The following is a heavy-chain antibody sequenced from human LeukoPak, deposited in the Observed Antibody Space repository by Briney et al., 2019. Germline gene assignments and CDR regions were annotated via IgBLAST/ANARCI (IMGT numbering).Heavy chain of an antibody. V-gene: IGHV4-59*08. Sequence: PSETLSLTCTVSGGSISSYYWSWIRQPPGKGLEWIGYIYYSGSTNYNPSLKSRVTISVDTSKNQFSLKLSSVTAADTAVYYCARHGSGYCSSTSCSPKWGQGTLVTVSS. D-gene: IGHD2-2*03. CDR3: ARHGSGYCSSTSCSPK. CDR2: IYYSGST. J-gene: IGHJ4*02. CDR1: GGSISSYY.